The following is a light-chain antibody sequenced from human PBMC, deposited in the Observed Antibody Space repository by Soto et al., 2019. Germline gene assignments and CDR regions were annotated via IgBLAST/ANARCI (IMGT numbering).Light chain of an antibody. CDR3: MQGLQPPLT. V-gene: IGKV2-28*01. Sequence: DIVMTQSPLSLPVTPGEPASISCRSSQSLLHSNGYNYLDWYLQKPGQSPQLLIYLGSNRASGVPAMFSGSGSGTDFTLKISRVEAEDVGVYYCMQGLQPPLTFGGGTKVESK. CDR2: LGS. J-gene: IGKJ4*01. CDR1: QSLLHSNGYNY.